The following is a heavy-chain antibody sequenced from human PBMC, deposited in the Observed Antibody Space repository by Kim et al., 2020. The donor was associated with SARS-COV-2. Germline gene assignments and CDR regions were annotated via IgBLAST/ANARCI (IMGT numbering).Heavy chain of an antibody. V-gene: IGHV3-23*01. Sequence: VKGRFTIARDNSKNTLYLQMNRLRAEDTAVYYCAKGRGRRLGYYYYGMDVWGQGTTVTVSS. CDR3: AKGRGRRLGYYYYGMDV. J-gene: IGHJ6*02. D-gene: IGHD3-9*01.